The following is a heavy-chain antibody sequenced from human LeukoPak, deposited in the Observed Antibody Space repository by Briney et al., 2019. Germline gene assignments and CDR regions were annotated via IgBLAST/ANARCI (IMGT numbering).Heavy chain of an antibody. CDR2: ISGSGGST. J-gene: IGHJ4*02. CDR1: GFTFSSYA. V-gene: IGHV3-23*01. CDR3: AKGLYSSGYYYVPLGY. Sequence: GGSLRLSCAAPGFTFSSYAMSWVRQAPGKGLEWVSAISGSGGSTYYADSVKGRFTISRDNSKNTLYLQMNSLRAEDTAVYYCAKGLYSSGYYYVPLGYWGQGTLVTVSS. D-gene: IGHD3-22*01.